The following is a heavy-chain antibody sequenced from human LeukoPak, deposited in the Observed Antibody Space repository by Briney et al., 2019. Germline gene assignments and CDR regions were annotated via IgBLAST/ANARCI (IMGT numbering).Heavy chain of an antibody. J-gene: IGHJ5*02. CDR3: ARRGPGRTPRWFDP. V-gene: IGHV4-34*01. D-gene: IGHD3-10*01. CDR1: GGSFSGYY. Sequence: PSETLSLTCAVYGGSFSGYYWSWIRQPPGKGLEWIGEINHSGSTNYNPSLKSRVTISVDTSKNQFSLKLSSVTAADTAVYYCARRGPGRTPRWFDPWGQGTLVTVSS. CDR2: INHSGST.